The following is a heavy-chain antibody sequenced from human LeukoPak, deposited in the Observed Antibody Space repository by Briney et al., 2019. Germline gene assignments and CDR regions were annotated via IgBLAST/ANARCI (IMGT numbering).Heavy chain of an antibody. CDR3: ARGGGYESLYYYYYMDV. CDR1: GYSFTSYW. V-gene: IGHV5-51*01. CDR2: IYHGDSDT. D-gene: IGHD5-12*01. Sequence: GESRKISCKGSGYSFTSYWIGWVRQMPGKGLEWMGIIYHGDSDTRYSPSFQGQVTISADKSISTAYLQWSSLKASDTAMYYCARGGGYESLYYYYYMDVWGKGTTVTVSS. J-gene: IGHJ6*03.